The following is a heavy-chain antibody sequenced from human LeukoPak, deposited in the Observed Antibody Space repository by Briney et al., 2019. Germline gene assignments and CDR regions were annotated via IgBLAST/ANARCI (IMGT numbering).Heavy chain of an antibody. V-gene: IGHV3-11*01. D-gene: IGHD3-10*01. CDR3: ARYRITMVQGVTVFDY. J-gene: IGHJ4*02. CDR2: ISSSGSTI. CDR1: GFTFGDYY. Sequence: GGSLRLSCAASGFTFGDYYMSWIRQAPGKGLEWVSYISSSGSTIYYADSVKGRFTISRDNAKNSLYLQMNSLRAEDTAVYYCARYRITMVQGVTVFDYWGQGTLVTVSS.